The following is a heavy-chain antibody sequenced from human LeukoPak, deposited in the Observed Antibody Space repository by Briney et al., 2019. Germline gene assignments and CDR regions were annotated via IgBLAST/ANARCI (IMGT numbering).Heavy chain of an antibody. Sequence: SETLSLTCTVSGGSISSYYWSWIRQPPGKGLEWIGYIYYSGSTNYNPSLKSRVTISVDTSKNQFSLKLSSVTAADTAVYYCARVARGSNGYSYGYFDYWGQGTLVTVSS. V-gene: IGHV4-59*01. J-gene: IGHJ4*02. CDR2: IYYSGST. CDR3: ARVARGSNGYSYGYFDY. D-gene: IGHD5-18*01. CDR1: GGSISSYY.